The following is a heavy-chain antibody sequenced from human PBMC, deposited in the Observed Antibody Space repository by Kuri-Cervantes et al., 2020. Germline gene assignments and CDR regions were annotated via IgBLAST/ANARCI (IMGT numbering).Heavy chain of an antibody. CDR1: GYTFTGYY. CDR3: ARAGGLTAVAGINYYYYGMDV. CDR2: INPNSGGT. V-gene: IGHV1-2*02. J-gene: IGHJ6*02. Sequence: ASVKVSCKASGYTFTGYYMHWVRQAPGQGLEWMGWINPNSGGTNYAQKFQGRVTMTRDTSISTAYMELSRLRSDDTAVYYCARAGGLTAVAGINYYYYGMDVWGQGTTVTVSS. D-gene: IGHD6-19*01.